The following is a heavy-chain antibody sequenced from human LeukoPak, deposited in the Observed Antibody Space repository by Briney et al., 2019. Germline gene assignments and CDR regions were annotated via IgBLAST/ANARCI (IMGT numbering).Heavy chain of an antibody. D-gene: IGHD2-15*01. J-gene: IGHJ3*02. V-gene: IGHV1-8*01. CDR3: ARGGFYCSGGSCYSLDAFDI. CDR2: MNPNSGNT. Sequence: ASVKVSCKASGYTFTSYDIHWVRQATGQGLAWMGWMNPNSGNTGYAQKFQGRVTMTRNTSISTAYMELSSLRSEDTAVYYCARGGFYCSGGSCYSLDAFDIWGQGTMVTVSS. CDR1: GYTFTSYD.